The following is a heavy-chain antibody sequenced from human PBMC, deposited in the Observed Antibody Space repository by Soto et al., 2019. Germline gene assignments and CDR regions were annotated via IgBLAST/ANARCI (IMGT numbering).Heavy chain of an antibody. CDR3: ARAAWPYASGSYEDY. V-gene: IGHV1-18*04. Sequence: ASVKVSCKASGYTFISYGITWMRQAPGQGLEWMGWISAYNGDTNYAQNLQGRVTMTTDTSTTTAYMELRSLRSDDTAVYYCARAAWPYASGSYEDYWRQLTLVTVSS. D-gene: IGHD3-10*01. CDR1: GYTFISYG. CDR2: ISAYNGDT. J-gene: IGHJ4*02.